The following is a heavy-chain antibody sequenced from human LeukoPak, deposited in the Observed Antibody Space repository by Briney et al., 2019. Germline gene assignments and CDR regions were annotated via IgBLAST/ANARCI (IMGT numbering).Heavy chain of an antibody. CDR3: ARGPVTRFEI. Sequence: GGSLRLSCAASGFTFSNAWMNWVRQAPGKGLEWVSVIYSGGTTYYADSVKGRFTISRDNSNNTLYLQMNSLRAEDTAVYYCARGPVTRFEIWGQGTMVTVSS. V-gene: IGHV3-53*01. CDR2: IYSGGTT. J-gene: IGHJ3*02. D-gene: IGHD4-17*01. CDR1: GFTFSNAW.